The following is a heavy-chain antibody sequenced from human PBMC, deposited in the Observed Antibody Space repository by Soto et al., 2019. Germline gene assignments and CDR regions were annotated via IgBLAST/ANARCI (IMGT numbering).Heavy chain of an antibody. CDR3: ARGRYQLLFHEVYYYYYGMDV. J-gene: IGHJ6*02. CDR2: ISAYNGNT. D-gene: IGHD2-2*01. Sequence: ASVKVSCNASGYTFTSYGISWVRQAPGQGLEWMGWISAYNGNTNYAQKLQGRVTMTTDTSTSTAYMELRSLRSDDTAVYYCARGRYQLLFHEVYYYYYGMDVWGQGTTVTVSS. CDR1: GYTFTSYG. V-gene: IGHV1-18*01.